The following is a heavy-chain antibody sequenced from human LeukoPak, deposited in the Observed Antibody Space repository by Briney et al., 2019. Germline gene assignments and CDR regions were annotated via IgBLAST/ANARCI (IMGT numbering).Heavy chain of an antibody. Sequence: GGSLRLSCVVSGFTFSSYAMSWVRQAPGKGLEWVSGISPSGGITYYTDSVKGRFTISRDNSKNTLYLQMNSLRAEDTAVYYCAKGYSGSYYLYHDAFDIWGQGTMVTVSS. V-gene: IGHV3-23*01. CDR2: ISPSGGIT. D-gene: IGHD1-26*01. CDR1: GFTFSSYA. CDR3: AKGYSGSYYLYHDAFDI. J-gene: IGHJ3*02.